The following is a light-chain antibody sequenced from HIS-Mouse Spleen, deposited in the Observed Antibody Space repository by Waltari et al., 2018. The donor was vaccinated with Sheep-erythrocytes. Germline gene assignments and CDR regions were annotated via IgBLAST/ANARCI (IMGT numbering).Light chain of an antibody. CDR2: AAS. J-gene: IGKJ2*01. CDR3: LQDYNSPYT. V-gene: IGKV1-6*01. CDR1: QGIRND. Sequence: AVQLTQSPSSLSAAVGARVIITCRASQGIRNDLGWYQQKPGKAPKLLIYAASSLQSGVPSRFSGSGSGTDFTLTISSLQPEDFATYYCLQDYNSPYTFGQGTKLEIK.